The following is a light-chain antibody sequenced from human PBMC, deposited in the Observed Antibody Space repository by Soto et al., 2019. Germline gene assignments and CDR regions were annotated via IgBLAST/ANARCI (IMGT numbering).Light chain of an antibody. CDR1: QSFSTW. CDR3: QLYNSYT. J-gene: IGKJ2*01. Sequence: DIQMTQPPSTLSASVGDRVTITCRASQSFSTWLAWYQQKPGKAPKLLIFDASSLERGVPSRFSGSGSGTEFTLTISSLQPEDFATYYCQLYNSYTFGQGTKLEI. CDR2: DAS. V-gene: IGKV1-5*01.